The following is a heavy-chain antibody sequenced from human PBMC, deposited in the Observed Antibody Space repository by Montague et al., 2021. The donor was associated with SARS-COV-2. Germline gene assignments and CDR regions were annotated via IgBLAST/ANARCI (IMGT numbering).Heavy chain of an antibody. V-gene: IGHV4-39*01. CDR2: TGST. J-gene: IGHJ4*02. CDR3: ARHTSAWYDYFED. D-gene: IGHD6-19*01. Sequence: TGSTYYNPSLKSRVTMSVDTSSNPFSLKLSSVTAADTAIYYCARHTSAWYDYFEDWCQVTLVTVSS.